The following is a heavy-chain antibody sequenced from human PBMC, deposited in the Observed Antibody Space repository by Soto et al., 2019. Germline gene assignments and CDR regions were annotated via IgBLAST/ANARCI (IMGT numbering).Heavy chain of an antibody. J-gene: IGHJ5*02. CDR3: ARDFWFDP. Sequence: SETLSLTCSVSGDSVSSENYYWSWIRQPPGKGLEWIGNIYDSGATKYNPSLKSRVTISVDTSKNQFSLKLRSVTPVDTAVYYCARDFWFDPWGQGTLVTVSS. CDR1: GDSVSSENYY. CDR2: IYDSGAT. V-gene: IGHV4-61*01.